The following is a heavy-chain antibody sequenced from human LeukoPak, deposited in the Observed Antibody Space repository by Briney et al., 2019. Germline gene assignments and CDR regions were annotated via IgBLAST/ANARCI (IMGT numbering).Heavy chain of an antibody. V-gene: IGHV3-30*18. CDR1: GFTFSSYG. D-gene: IGHD6-13*01. CDR3: AKDLLIWRSSWYPTLGY. J-gene: IGHJ4*02. CDR2: ISYDGSNK. Sequence: GRSLRLSCAASGFTFSSYGMHWVRQAPGKGLEWVAVISYDGSNKYYADSVKGRFTISRDNSKNTLYLQMNSLRAEDTAVYYCAKDLLIWRSSWYPTLGYWGQGTLVTVSS.